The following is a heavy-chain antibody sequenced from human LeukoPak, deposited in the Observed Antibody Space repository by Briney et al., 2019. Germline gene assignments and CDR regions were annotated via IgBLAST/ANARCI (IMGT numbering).Heavy chain of an antibody. D-gene: IGHD6-19*01. V-gene: IGHV3-30-3*01. CDR1: GFTFSIYA. CDR2: ISYNGSTQ. J-gene: IGHJ4*02. Sequence: GGSLRLSCAASGFTFSIYAMHWVHQAPGKGLEWVSSISYNGSTQYYADSVKGRFTISRDNSKNTLFVQMDSLRGEDTAVYYCARDRGRSGWYYLDYWGQGTPVTVSS. CDR3: ARDRGRSGWYYLDY.